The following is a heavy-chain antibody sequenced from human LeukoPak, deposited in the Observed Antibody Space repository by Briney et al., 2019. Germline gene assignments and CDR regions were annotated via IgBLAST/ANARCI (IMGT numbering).Heavy chain of an antibody. CDR1: GFTFNNYA. J-gene: IGHJ5*02. V-gene: IGHV3-23*01. D-gene: IGHD3-10*01. CDR3: AKDGYGSGSSHPKNWFDR. CDR2: ISGGGGST. Sequence: GGSLRLSCAASGFTFNNYAMSWVRQAPGKGLEWVAAISGGGGSTYYADSVKGRFTISRDNSKNTLYLQMNRLRDEDTAVYYCAKDGYGSGSSHPKNWFDRWGQGTLVTVSS.